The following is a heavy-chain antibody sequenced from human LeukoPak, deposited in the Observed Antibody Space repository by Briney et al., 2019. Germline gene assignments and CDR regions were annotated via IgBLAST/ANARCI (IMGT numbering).Heavy chain of an antibody. D-gene: IGHD6-19*01. J-gene: IGHJ5*02. CDR1: GFTFSSYA. Sequence: GGSLRLSCAASGFTFSSYAMSWVRQAPGKGLEWVSAISGSGGSTYYADSVKGRFTISRDNSRNTLYLQMNSLRAEDTAVYYCAKGSGSGWYGWFDPWGQGTLVTVSS. V-gene: IGHV3-23*01. CDR2: ISGSGGST. CDR3: AKGSGSGWYGWFDP.